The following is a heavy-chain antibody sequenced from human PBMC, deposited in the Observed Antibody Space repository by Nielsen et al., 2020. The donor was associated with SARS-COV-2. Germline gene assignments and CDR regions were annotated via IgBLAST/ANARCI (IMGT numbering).Heavy chain of an antibody. CDR1: GFTFSSYE. D-gene: IGHD6-19*01. Sequence: GESLKISCAASGFTFSSYEMNWVRQAPGKGLEWVSYISSSGSTIYYADSVKGRFTISRDNAKNSLYLQMNSLRAEDTAVYYCAKRHWYGQWLGIDYWGQGTLVTVSS. V-gene: IGHV3-48*03. J-gene: IGHJ4*02. CDR3: AKRHWYGQWLGIDY. CDR2: ISSSGSTI.